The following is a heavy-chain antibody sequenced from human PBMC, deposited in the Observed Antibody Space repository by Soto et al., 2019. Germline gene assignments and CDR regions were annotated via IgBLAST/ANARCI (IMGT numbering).Heavy chain of an antibody. V-gene: IGHV3-48*01. D-gene: IGHD3-10*01. CDR1: GFTFSIYS. Sequence: PGGSLRLSCAASGFTFSIYSMNWVRQAPGKGLEWVSYIMPESSHIFYADSVKGRFTISRDNAKNSLYLQMNSLRAEDTAVYYCARVVGSGKYYNDYWGQGALVTVSS. CDR3: ARVVGSGKYYNDY. J-gene: IGHJ4*02. CDR2: IMPESSHI.